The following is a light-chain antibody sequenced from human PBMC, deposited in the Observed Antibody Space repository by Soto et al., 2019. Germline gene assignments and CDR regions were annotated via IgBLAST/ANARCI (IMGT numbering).Light chain of an antibody. CDR2: EVS. Sequence: QSVLTQPASVTGSPGQSITISCTGTSSDVGLYDYASWYQQYPGKVPKLIIYEVSSRPSGISDRFSGSKSGNTASLTISRLQSEDEADYYCCSYTSSDTYVFGTGTKVTVL. J-gene: IGLJ1*01. CDR1: SSDVGLYDY. V-gene: IGLV2-14*01. CDR3: CSYTSSDTYV.